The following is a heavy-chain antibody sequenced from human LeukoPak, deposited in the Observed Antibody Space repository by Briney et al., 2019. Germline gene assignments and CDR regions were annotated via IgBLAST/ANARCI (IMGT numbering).Heavy chain of an antibody. CDR3: ARNYYDSSGYAVLDAFDI. V-gene: IGHV3-21*01. CDR2: ISSSSSYI. J-gene: IGHJ3*02. Sequence: PGGSLRLSCAASGFTFSSYSMNWVRQAPGKGLEWVSSISSSSSYIYYAESVKGQFTISRDNAKNSLYLQMNSLRAEDTAVYYCARNYYDSSGYAVLDAFDIWGQGTMVTVSS. D-gene: IGHD3-22*01. CDR1: GFTFSSYS.